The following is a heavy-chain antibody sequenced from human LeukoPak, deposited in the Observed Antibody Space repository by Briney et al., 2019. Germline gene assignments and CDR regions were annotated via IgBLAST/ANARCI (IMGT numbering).Heavy chain of an antibody. V-gene: IGHV3-23*01. J-gene: IGHJ3*02. CDR1: GFTFSSYA. CDR3: AKSLFGVVIIGDAFDI. D-gene: IGHD3-3*01. CDR2: ISGSGGST. Sequence: GGSLRLSCAASGFTFSSYAMSWVRQAPRKGLEWVSAISGSGGSTYYADSVKGRFTISRDNSKNTLYLQMNSLRAEDTAVYYCAKSLFGVVIIGDAFDIWGQGTMVTVSS.